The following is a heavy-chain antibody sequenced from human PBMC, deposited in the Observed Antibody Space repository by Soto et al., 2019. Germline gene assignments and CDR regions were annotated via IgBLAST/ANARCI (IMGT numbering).Heavy chain of an antibody. CDR1: VFTFSSYA. V-gene: IGHV3-30-3*01. Sequence: GGALRVSGAASVFTFSSYAMHWVRQAPGKGLEWVAVISYDGINKYYADSVKGRFTISRDNSKNTLYLQMNSLRAEDTAVYYCARDRPSSVLRFLEWLLPGDGMDVWGQGTTVTVSS. CDR2: ISYDGINK. D-gene: IGHD3-3*01. CDR3: ARDRPSSVLRFLEWLLPGDGMDV. J-gene: IGHJ6*02.